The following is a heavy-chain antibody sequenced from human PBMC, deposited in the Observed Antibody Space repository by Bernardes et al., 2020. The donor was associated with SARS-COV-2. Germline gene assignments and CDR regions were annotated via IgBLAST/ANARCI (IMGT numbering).Heavy chain of an antibody. CDR2: ISGDSGSI. V-gene: IGHV3-21*01. Sequence: GGSLRLSCAASGFTFSSCSMNWVRQAPGKGLEWVSSISGDSGSIYYADSVKDRFTISRDNAKSSLYLQMNSLRAEDTAVYYCASCGGSCYTDPFDYWGQGTLVTVSS. CDR1: GFTFSSCS. CDR3: ASCGGSCYTDPFDY. J-gene: IGHJ4*02. D-gene: IGHD2-15*01.